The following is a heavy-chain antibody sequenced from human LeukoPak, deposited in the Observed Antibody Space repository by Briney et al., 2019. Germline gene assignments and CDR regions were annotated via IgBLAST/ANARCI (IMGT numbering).Heavy chain of an antibody. V-gene: IGHV3-30-3*01. Sequence: PGRSLRLSCAASGFTFSSYAMHWVRQAPGKGLEWVAVISYDGSNKYYADSVKGRFTISRDNSKNTLYLQMNSLRAEDTAVYYCARRFQIDGGWYPDYWGQGTLVTVSS. CDR1: GFTFSSYA. CDR2: ISYDGSNK. CDR3: ARRFQIDGGWYPDY. D-gene: IGHD6-19*01. J-gene: IGHJ4*02.